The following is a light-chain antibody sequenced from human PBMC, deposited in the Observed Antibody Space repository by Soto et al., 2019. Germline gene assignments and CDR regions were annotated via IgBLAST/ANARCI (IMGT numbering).Light chain of an antibody. Sequence: EIVLTQSPGTLSLSPGERATISCRASQSVSSSYLSWYQQKPGQAPRLLIYGSSSRATGSPDRFSGSGSWTAFSLTISRLEPEDFSVYYCQQYGSSPPYTFGQGTKLEIK. CDR2: GSS. CDR1: QSVSSSY. J-gene: IGKJ2*01. V-gene: IGKV3-20*01. CDR3: QQYGSSPPYT.